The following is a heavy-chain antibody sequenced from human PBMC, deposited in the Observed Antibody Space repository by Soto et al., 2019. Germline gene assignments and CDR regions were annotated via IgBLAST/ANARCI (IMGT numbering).Heavy chain of an antibody. CDR2: IIPIFGTA. CDR1: GGTFSSYA. J-gene: IGHJ4*02. Sequence: SVKVSCKASGGTFSSYAISWVRQAPGQGLEWMGGIIPIFGTANYAQKFQGRVTITADESTSTAYMELSSLRSEDTAVYYCARGDYYYDSSGYYAGYWGQGTLVTVSS. CDR3: ARGDYYYDSSGYYAGY. V-gene: IGHV1-69*13. D-gene: IGHD3-22*01.